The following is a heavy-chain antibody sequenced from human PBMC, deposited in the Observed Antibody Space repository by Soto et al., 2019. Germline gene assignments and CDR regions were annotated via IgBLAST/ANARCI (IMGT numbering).Heavy chain of an antibody. D-gene: IGHD3-10*01. CDR2: IYWDDDK. V-gene: IGHV2-5*02. Sequence: QITLKESGPTLVKPTQTLTLTCTFSGFSLSTSGVGVGWIRQPPGKALEWLALIYWDDDKRYSPSLKSRLTVTKDTFNNQVVLIITNMDPVDTATYYCARRLNWGGSMDVWGLGTPVTVSS. CDR3: ARRLNWGGSMDV. CDR1: GFSLSTSGVG. J-gene: IGHJ6*02.